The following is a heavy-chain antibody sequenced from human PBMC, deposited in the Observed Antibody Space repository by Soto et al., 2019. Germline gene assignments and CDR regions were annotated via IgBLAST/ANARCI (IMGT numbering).Heavy chain of an antibody. CDR3: ARSSGLGIDF. CDR1: GVSFSTHG. D-gene: IGHD6-19*01. J-gene: IGHJ4*02. CDR2: IWFDGSKK. Sequence: GGSLRLSCAASGVSFSTHGMHWIRQTPAKGLEWVAVIWFDGSKKYYEDSVTGRFTISRDNSRSALYLEMDSLRVEDTGVYYCARSSGLGIDFWGQGTLVTVSS. V-gene: IGHV3-33*01.